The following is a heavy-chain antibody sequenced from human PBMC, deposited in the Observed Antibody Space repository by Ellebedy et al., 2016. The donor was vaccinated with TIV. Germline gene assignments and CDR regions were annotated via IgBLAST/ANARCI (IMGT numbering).Heavy chain of an antibody. CDR1: GYTFTSYA. V-gene: IGHV1-3*01. Sequence: AASVKVSCKASGYTFTSYAIHWVRQAPGQRFEWMGWINAGNGNTKYSQKFQGRVTITRDTSASTAYMELSSLRSEDTAVYHCARGGSESLIIDWGQGTMVTVSS. CDR3: ARGGSESLIID. CDR2: INAGNGNT. D-gene: IGHD3-10*01. J-gene: IGHJ3*01.